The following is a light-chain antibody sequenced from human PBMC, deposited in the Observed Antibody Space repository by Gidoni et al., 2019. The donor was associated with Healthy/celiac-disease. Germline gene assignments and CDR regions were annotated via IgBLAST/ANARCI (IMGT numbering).Light chain of an antibody. Sequence: DIQMTQSPSSLSASVGDRVTITCRASQSISSYLNWYQQKPGNAPKLLIYAASSLQSGVPSRFSGSGSGTDFTLTISSLQPEDFATDYCQQSYSTVALTFGGXTKVEIK. J-gene: IGKJ4*01. CDR3: QQSYSTVALT. CDR1: QSISSY. CDR2: AAS. V-gene: IGKV1-39*01.